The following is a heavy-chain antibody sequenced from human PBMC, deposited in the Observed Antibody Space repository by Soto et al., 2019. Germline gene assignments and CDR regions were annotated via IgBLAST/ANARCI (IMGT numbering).Heavy chain of an antibody. CDR1: GGSISSGGYY. Sequence: QVQLQESGPGLVKPSQTLSLTCTVSGGSISSGGYYWSWIRQHPGKGLEWIGYIYYSGSTYYNPSLKSRVTRSVDTSKNQFALKLSSVTAADTAVYYCARGGPTRGDAFDIWGQGTMATVSS. J-gene: IGHJ3*02. CDR2: IYYSGST. D-gene: IGHD1-1*01. V-gene: IGHV4-31*03. CDR3: ARGGPTRGDAFDI.